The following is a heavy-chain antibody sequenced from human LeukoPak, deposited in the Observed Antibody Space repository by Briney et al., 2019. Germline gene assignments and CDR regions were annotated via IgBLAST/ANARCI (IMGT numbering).Heavy chain of an antibody. CDR3: AKSADTAMVLDYYYYGMDV. J-gene: IGHJ6*02. D-gene: IGHD5-18*01. Sequence: GGSLRLSCAASGFTFSSYAMSWVRQATGKGLEWVSAISGSGGSTYYADAVKGRFTISRDNSKNTLYLQMNSLRAEDTAVYYCAKSADTAMVLDYYYYGMDVWGQGTTVTVSS. V-gene: IGHV3-23*01. CDR2: ISGSGGST. CDR1: GFTFSSYA.